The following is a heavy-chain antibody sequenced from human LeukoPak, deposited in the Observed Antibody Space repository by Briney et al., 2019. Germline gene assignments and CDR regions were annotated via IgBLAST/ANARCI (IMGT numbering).Heavy chain of an antibody. CDR1: GGSISSSSYY. V-gene: IGHV4-39*07. Sequence: PSETLSLTCTVSGGSISSSSYYWGWIRQPPGKGLEWIGSIYYSGSTYYNPSLKSRVTISVDTSKNQFSLKLSSVTAADTAVYYCARDIKEQQLGDAFDIWGQGTMVTVSS. D-gene: IGHD6-13*01. CDR2: IYYSGST. CDR3: ARDIKEQQLGDAFDI. J-gene: IGHJ3*02.